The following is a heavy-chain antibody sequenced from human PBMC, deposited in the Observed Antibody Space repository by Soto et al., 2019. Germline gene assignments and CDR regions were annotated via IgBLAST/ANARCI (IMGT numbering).Heavy chain of an antibody. CDR1: GGSISSSSYY. Sequence: PSETLSLTCTVSGGSISSSSYYWGWIRQPPGKGLEWIGSIYHSGSTYYNPSLKSRVTISVDTSKNQFSLKLSSVTAADTAVYYCARPRIVATIAYFDYWGQGTLVTVSS. J-gene: IGHJ4*02. V-gene: IGHV4-39*01. CDR3: ARPRIVATIAYFDY. CDR2: IYHSGST. D-gene: IGHD5-12*01.